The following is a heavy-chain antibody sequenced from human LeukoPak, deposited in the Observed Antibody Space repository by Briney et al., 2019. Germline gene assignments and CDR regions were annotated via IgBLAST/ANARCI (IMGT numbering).Heavy chain of an antibody. J-gene: IGHJ3*02. V-gene: IGHV4-59*08. D-gene: IGHD3-10*01. Sequence: SETLSLTCTVSGASISTHYRSWIRQPPGKGLEWIGYIYYSGSTNYNPSLKNRVTISVDTSKNQFSLNLSSVTAADTAVYYCARRTMVRGPSYFDIWGQGTVVSVSS. CDR2: IYYSGST. CDR3: ARRTMVRGPSYFDI. CDR1: GASISTHY.